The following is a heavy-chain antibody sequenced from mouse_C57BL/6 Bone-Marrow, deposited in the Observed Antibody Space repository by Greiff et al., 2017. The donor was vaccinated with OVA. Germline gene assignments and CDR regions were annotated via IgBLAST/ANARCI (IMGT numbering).Heavy chain of an antibody. CDR2: INPNYGTT. J-gene: IGHJ4*01. CDR3: ARQDGYYPFYYAMDY. Sequence: EVQGVESGPELVKPGASVKISCKASGYSFTDYNMNWVKQSNGKSLEWIGVINPNYGTTSYNQKFKGKATLTVDQSSSTAYMQLNSLTSEDSAVYYCARQDGYYPFYYAMDYWGQGTSVTVSS. V-gene: IGHV1-39*01. D-gene: IGHD2-3*01. CDR1: GYSFTDYN.